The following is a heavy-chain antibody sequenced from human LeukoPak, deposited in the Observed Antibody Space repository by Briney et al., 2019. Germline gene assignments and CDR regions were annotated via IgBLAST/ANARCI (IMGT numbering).Heavy chain of an antibody. CDR1: GYSFTSHW. J-gene: IGHJ3*02. CDR2: IYPGDSDT. D-gene: IGHD6-13*01. V-gene: IGHV5-51*01. CDR3: ARHWETQYSSSWSYDAFDI. Sequence: GESLKISCKGSGYSFTSHWIGWVRQMPGKGLEWMGIIYPGDSDTRYSPSFQGQVTISADKSISTAYLQWSSLKASDTAMYYCARHWETQYSSSWSYDAFDIWGQGTMVTVSS.